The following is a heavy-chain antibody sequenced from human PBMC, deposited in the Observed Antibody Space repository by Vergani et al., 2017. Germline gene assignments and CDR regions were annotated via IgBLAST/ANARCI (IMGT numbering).Heavy chain of an antibody. CDR2: INPNSGGT. D-gene: IGHD2-2*01. V-gene: IGHV1-2*02. Sequence: QVQLVQSGAEVKKPGASVKVSCKASGYTFTDYFMHWVRQAPGQGLEWMGWINPNSGGTNYAQKFQGRITMTRDTSISTAYMELSNLRSDDTAVYYCARVNTSANRDYFDCWGQGTLVTVSS. CDR1: GYTFTDYF. J-gene: IGHJ4*02. CDR3: ARVNTSANRDYFDC.